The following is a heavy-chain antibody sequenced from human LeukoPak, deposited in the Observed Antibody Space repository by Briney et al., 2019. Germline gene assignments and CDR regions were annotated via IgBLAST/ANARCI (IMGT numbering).Heavy chain of an antibody. D-gene: IGHD3-10*01. CDR2: IYTSGGT. Sequence: SETLSLTCTVSGGSISSGSYYWSWIRQPAGKGLEWIGRIYTSGGTNDNPSLKSRVTISVDTSKNPFSLKLSSVTAADTAVYYCAREGRFGEGVDYWGQGTLVTVSS. CDR3: AREGRFGEGVDY. J-gene: IGHJ4*02. CDR1: GGSISSGSYY. V-gene: IGHV4-61*02.